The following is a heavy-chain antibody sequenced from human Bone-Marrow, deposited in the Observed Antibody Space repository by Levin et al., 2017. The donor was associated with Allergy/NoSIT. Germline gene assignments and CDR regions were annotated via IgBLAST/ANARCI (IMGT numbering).Heavy chain of an antibody. CDR2: IYTSGST. D-gene: IGHD3-16*02. CDR3: AREWGITFGGVIGPYDY. CDR1: GGSISSGSYY. V-gene: IGHV4-61*02. J-gene: IGHJ4*02. Sequence: SETLSLTCTVSGGSISSGSYYWSWIRQPAGKGLEWIGRIYTSGSTNYNPSLKSRVTISVDTSKNQFSLKLSSVTAADTAVYYCAREWGITFGGVIGPYDYWGQGTLVTVSS.